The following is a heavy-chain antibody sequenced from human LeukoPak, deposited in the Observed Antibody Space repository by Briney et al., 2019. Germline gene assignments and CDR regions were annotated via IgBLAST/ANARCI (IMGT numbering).Heavy chain of an antibody. J-gene: IGHJ4*02. CDR3: ASEGELALFDY. CDR1: GGSISSSSYY. CDR2: IYYSGST. V-gene: IGHV4-39*07. Sequence: SETLSLTCTVSGGSISSSSYYWGWIRQPPGKGLEWIGSIYYSGSTNYNPSLKSRVTISVDTSKNQFSLKLSSVTAADTAVYYCASEGELALFDYWGQGTLVTVSS. D-gene: IGHD1-26*01.